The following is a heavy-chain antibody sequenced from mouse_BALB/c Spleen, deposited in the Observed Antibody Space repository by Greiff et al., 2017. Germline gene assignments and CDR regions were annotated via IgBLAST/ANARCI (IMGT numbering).Heavy chain of an antibody. V-gene: IGHV5-6-4*01. Sequence: EVMLVESGGGLVKPGGSLKLSCAASGFTFSSYTMSWVRQTPEKRLEWVATISSGGSYTYYPDSVKGRFTISRDNAKNTLYLQMSSLKSEDTAMYYCTRDDGGMDYWGQGTSVTVSS. CDR3: TRDDGGMDY. CDR2: ISSGGSYT. CDR1: GFTFSSYT. J-gene: IGHJ4*01.